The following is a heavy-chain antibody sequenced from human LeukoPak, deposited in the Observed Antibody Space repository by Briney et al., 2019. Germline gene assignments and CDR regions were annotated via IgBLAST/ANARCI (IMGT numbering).Heavy chain of an antibody. V-gene: IGHV3-66*01. D-gene: IGHD6-13*01. CDR1: GFTLNTNY. Sequence: PGGSLRLSCAASGFTLNTNYMNWVRQVPGKGLEWVSVIYAGGNTCYADSVKERFTISRDNSRNTLYLQMNSLRGDDTAVYYCAREVYSSTWFDLWGQGTLVTVSS. CDR2: IYAGGNT. CDR3: AREVYSSTWFDL. J-gene: IGHJ4*02.